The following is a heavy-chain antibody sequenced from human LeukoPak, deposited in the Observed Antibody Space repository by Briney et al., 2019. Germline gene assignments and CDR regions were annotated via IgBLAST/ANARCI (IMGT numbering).Heavy chain of an antibody. CDR2: ISSSGGTI. CDR3: ARMRPELDY. Sequence: GGSLRLSCAASGFTFSSYEMNWVRQAPGKGLEWVSYISSSGGTIYYADSVKGRFTISRDNAKNSLYLQMNSLRAEDMAVCYCARMRPELDYWGQGTLVTVSS. J-gene: IGHJ4*02. CDR1: GFTFSSYE. V-gene: IGHV3-48*03. D-gene: IGHD6-6*01.